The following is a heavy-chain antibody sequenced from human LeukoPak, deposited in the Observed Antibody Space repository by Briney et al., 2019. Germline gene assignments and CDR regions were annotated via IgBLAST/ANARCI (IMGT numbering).Heavy chain of an antibody. V-gene: IGHV3-53*01. D-gene: IGHD4-17*01. J-gene: IGHJ6*02. CDR2: IYSGGST. Sequence: PGGSLRLSCAASGFTVSTNYMNWVRQAPGKGLEWLSVIYSGGSTYYADSVKGRFTISRDNSKNTLYLQMNSLRAEDTAVYYCARDTVTTFRFRDYYYYGMDVWGQGTTVTVSS. CDR1: GFTVSTNY. CDR3: ARDTVTTFRFRDYYYYGMDV.